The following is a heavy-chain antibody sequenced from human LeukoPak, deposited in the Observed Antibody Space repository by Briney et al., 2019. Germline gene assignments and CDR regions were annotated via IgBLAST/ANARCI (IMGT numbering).Heavy chain of an antibody. CDR3: ARRTRPRDGYFDP. D-gene: IGHD5-24*01. J-gene: IGHJ5*02. Sequence: PSETLSLTCAVYGGSFSGYYWSWIRQPPGKGLEWIGEINHSGSTNYNPSLKSRVTISVDTSKNQFSLKLSSVAAADTAVYYCARRTRPRDGYFDPWGQGTLVTVSS. CDR2: INHSGST. CDR1: GGSFSGYY. V-gene: IGHV4-34*01.